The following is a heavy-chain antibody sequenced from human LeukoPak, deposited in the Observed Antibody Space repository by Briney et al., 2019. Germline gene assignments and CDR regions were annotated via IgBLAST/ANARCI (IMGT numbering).Heavy chain of an antibody. CDR2: IRSKAYGGTT. J-gene: IGHJ4*02. CDR3: TRLRLEKRDYYGSGSYFDY. CDR1: GFTFGDYA. D-gene: IGHD3-10*01. Sequence: GGSLRLSCTASGFTFGDYAMSWVRQAPGKGLEWVGVIRSKAYGGTTEYAASVKGRFTISRDDSKSIAYLQMNSLKAEDTAVYYCTRLRLEKRDYYGSGSYFDYWGQGTLVTVSS. V-gene: IGHV3-49*04.